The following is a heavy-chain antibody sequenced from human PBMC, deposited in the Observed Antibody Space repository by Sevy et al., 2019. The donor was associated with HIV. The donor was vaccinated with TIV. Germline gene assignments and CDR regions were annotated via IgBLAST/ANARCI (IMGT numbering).Heavy chain of an antibody. CDR3: AKGEYQVGEYFQH. CDR2: ISYDGSKK. V-gene: IGHV3-30*18. Sequence: GGSLRLSCAASGFTFSMYGMHWVRQAPGKGLEWVAVISYDGSKKYYVDSVKGRFTISRDNFKNTLYLQMNSLRPEDTAVYYCAKGEYQVGEYFQHWGQGTLVTVSS. J-gene: IGHJ1*01. CDR1: GFTFSMYG. D-gene: IGHD2-2*01.